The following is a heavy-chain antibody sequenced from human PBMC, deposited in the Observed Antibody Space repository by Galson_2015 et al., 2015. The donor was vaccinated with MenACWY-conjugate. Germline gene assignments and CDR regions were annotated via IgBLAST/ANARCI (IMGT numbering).Heavy chain of an antibody. CDR1: AFTFSNAY. V-gene: IGHV3-15*05. Sequence: SLRLSCAGSAFTFSNAYMSWVRQAPGKGLEWVGRIKSQTDGGKIDYAAPVKGRFTISRDDSKNTLYLQMNSLRAEDTAVYYCVRDFGGPFDYWGQGALVTVSS. CDR2: IKSQTDGGKI. J-gene: IGHJ4*02. D-gene: IGHD3-10*01. CDR3: VRDFGGPFDY.